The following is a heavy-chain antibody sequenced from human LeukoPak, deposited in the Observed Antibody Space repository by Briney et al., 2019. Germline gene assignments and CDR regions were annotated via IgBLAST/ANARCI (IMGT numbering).Heavy chain of an antibody. CDR1: GGSISNYY. CDR3: ARHGGYSSPYLH. Sequence: SETLSLTCTDSGGSISNYYWRWIRQPLGKALECMGYIYYSGTTNYNPSLKSRVTISVDTSKNQFSLKLSSVTAADTAVYYCARHGGYSSPYLHWGQGTLVTVSS. J-gene: IGHJ1*01. D-gene: IGHD6-13*01. CDR2: IYYSGTT. V-gene: IGHV4-59*08.